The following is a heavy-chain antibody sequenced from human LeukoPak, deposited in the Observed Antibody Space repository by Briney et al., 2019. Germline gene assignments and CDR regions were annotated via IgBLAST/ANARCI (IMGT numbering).Heavy chain of an antibody. Sequence: GGSLRLSCAASGFTFSSYGMHWVRQAPGKGLEWVAVIWYDGSNKYYADSVKGRFTISRDNSKNTLYLQMNSLRAEDTAVYYCARVAYGSGSYYFDYWGQGALVTVSS. CDR1: GFTFSSYG. CDR2: IWYDGSNK. J-gene: IGHJ4*02. CDR3: ARVAYGSGSYYFDY. V-gene: IGHV3-33*01. D-gene: IGHD3-10*01.